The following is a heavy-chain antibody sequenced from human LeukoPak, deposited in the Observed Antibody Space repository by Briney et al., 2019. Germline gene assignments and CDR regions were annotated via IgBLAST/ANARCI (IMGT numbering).Heavy chain of an antibody. CDR3: AKAQAYLPYNWFDP. J-gene: IGHJ5*02. CDR2: ISGRGGST. V-gene: IGHV3-23*01. Sequence: GGSLRLSCAASGFTFSSYAMSWVRQAPGKGLEWVSAISGRGGSTYYADSVKGRFTISRDNSKNTLYLQMNSLRAEDTAVYYCAKAQAYLPYNWFDPWGQGTLVTVSS. CDR1: GFTFSSYA.